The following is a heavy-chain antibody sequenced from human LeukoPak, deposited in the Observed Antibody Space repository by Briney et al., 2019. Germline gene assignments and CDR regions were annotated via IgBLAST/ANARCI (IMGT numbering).Heavy chain of an antibody. CDR2: VYTSGGT. V-gene: IGHV4-4*07. Sequence: SETLSLTCTVSGVSLNSHYWSWVRQSAGKGLEWIGRVYTSGGTNLNPSLESRLSMSVDTSKNQFSLKLASVTAADTAVYFCVRDLKDVVPTPVRSGWFDPWGPGTQVTVSS. CDR1: GVSLNSHY. CDR3: VRDLKDVVPTPVRSGWFDP. J-gene: IGHJ5*02. D-gene: IGHD2-15*01.